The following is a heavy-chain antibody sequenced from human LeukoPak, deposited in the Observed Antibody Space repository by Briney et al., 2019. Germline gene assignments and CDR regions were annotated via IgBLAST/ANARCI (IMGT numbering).Heavy chain of an antibody. J-gene: IGHJ6*03. V-gene: IGHV4-59*01. CDR1: GGSISSYY. Sequence: SETLSLTCTVSGGSISSYYWSWIRQPPGKGLEWIGYIYYSGSTNYNPSLKSRVTISVDTSKNQFSLKLSSVTAADTAVYYCGGSAGYYYYYMDVWGKGTTVTVSS. D-gene: IGHD6-13*01. CDR3: GGSAGYYYYYMDV. CDR2: IYYSGST.